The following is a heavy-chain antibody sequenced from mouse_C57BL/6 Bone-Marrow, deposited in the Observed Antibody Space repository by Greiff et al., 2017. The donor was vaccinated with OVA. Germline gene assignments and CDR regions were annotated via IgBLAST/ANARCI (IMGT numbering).Heavy chain of an antibody. CDR3: AQMRGYYGSSYWGY. CDR1: GFSLSTFGMG. D-gene: IGHD1-1*01. CDR2: IWWDDDK. Sequence: QVTLKESGPGILQPSQTLSLTCSFSGFSLSTFGMGVGWIRQPSGKGLEWLAHIWWDDDKYYNPALKSRLTISKDTSKNQVFLKIANVDTADTATYYCAQMRGYYGSSYWGYWGQGTTLTVSS. V-gene: IGHV8-8*01. J-gene: IGHJ2*01.